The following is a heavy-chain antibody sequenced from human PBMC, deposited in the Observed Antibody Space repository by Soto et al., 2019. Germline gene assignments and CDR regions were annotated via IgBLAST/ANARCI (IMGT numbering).Heavy chain of an antibody. CDR3: ARDAYCSGGSCSGY. V-gene: IGHV1-69*01. Sequence: QVQLVQSGAEVKKPGSSVKVSCKASGGTFSSYAISWVRQAPGQGLEWMGGIIPIFGTANYVQKFQGRVTITADESTSTAYMELSSLRSEDTAVYYCARDAYCSGGSCSGYWGQGTLVTVSS. CDR2: IIPIFGTA. D-gene: IGHD2-15*01. CDR1: GGTFSSYA. J-gene: IGHJ4*02.